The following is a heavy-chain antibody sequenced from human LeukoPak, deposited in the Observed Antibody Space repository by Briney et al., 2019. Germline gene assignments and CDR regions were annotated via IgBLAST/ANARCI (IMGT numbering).Heavy chain of an antibody. V-gene: IGHV4-30-2*01. D-gene: IGHD3-3*01. CDR1: GGSISSGGYS. CDR3: ARAKGLEIFGVVTLDYYYYYGMDV. CDR2: IYHSGST. Sequence: SSETLSLTCAVSGGSISSGGYSWSWIRQPPGKGLEWIGYIYHSGSTYYNPSLKSRVTISVDRSKYQFSLKLSSVTAADTAVYYCARAKGLEIFGVVTLDYYYYYGMDVWGQGTTVTVSS. J-gene: IGHJ6*02.